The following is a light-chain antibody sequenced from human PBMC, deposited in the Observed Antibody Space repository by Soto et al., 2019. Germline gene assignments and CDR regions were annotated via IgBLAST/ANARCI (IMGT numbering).Light chain of an antibody. CDR2: AAS. Sequence: IHIAHVPSSLFGPLGDGGTNPCRASQSISSYLNWYQQKPGKAPKLLIYAASSLQSGVPSRFSGSGSGTDFTLTISSLQPEDFATYYCQQSYSTPTFGQGTKVDIK. J-gene: IGKJ1*01. V-gene: IGKV1-39*01. CDR1: QSISSY. CDR3: QQSYSTPT.